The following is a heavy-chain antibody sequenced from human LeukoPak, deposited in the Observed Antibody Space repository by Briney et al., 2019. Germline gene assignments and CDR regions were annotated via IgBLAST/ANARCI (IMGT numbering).Heavy chain of an antibody. CDR3: ATYGQPERYYYDSHLDAFDI. CDR1: GYTLTELS. D-gene: IGHD3-22*01. Sequence: GASVKVSCKVSGYTLTELSMHWVRQAPGKGLEWMGGFDPEDGETIYAQKFQGRVTMTEDTSTDTAYMELSSLRSEDTAVYYCATYGQPERYYYDSHLDAFDIWGQGTMVTVSS. CDR2: FDPEDGET. V-gene: IGHV1-24*01. J-gene: IGHJ3*02.